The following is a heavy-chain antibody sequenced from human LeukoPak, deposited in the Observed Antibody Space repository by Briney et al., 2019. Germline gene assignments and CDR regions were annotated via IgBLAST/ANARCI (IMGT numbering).Heavy chain of an antibody. D-gene: IGHD3-22*01. CDR3: ARYYYDSSGHPLDI. V-gene: IGHV4-30-2*01. J-gene: IGHJ3*02. CDR2: IYHSGST. CDR1: GGSISSGGYS. Sequence: SSETLSLTCAVSGGSISSGGYSWSWIRQPPGKGLEWIGYIYHSGSTYYNPSLKSRVTISVDRSKNQFSLKLSSVTAADTAMYYCARYYYDSSGHPLDIWGQGTMVTVSS.